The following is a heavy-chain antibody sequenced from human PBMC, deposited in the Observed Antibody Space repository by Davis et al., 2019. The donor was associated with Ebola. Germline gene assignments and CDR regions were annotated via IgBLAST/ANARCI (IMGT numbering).Heavy chain of an antibody. Sequence: GESLKISCAASGFTFSSYSMNWVRQAPGKGLVWVSRINTDGSSTNYADSVKGRFTISRDNAKNTLYLQMNSLRAEDTAVYYCARDLYLGSWNYYGMDVWGQGTTVTVSS. CDR2: INTDGSST. J-gene: IGHJ6*02. CDR1: GFTFSSYS. V-gene: IGHV3-74*01. D-gene: IGHD2-2*02. CDR3: ARDLYLGSWNYYGMDV.